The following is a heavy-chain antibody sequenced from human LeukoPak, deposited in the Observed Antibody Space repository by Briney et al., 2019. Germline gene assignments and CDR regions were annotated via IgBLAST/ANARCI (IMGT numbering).Heavy chain of an antibody. CDR1: GFTFSSYA. V-gene: IGHV3-30-3*01. CDR3: TSVRALGDY. J-gene: IGHJ4*02. Sequence: TGGSLRLSCAASGFTFSSYAMHWVRQAPGKGLEWVAVISYDGSNKYYADSVKGRLTISRDNSKNTLYLQMNSLRAEDTAVYYCTSVRALGDYWGQGTLVTVSS. CDR2: ISYDGSNK.